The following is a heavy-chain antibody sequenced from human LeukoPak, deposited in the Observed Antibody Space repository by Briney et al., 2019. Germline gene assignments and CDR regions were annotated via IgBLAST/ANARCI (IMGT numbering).Heavy chain of an antibody. D-gene: IGHD3-10*01. J-gene: IGHJ4*02. CDR3: ERSFRPFNSDTWFLSFDY. CDR2: ISGDGAPT. V-gene: IGHV3-23*01. Sequence: GGSLRLSCAASGFPFSSYAMTWVRQAPGKGLEWVSSISGDGAPTYHADSVKGRFTISRDNAKNRVYLEISLLGAEDTAVYYCERSFRPFNSDTWFLSFDYWGPGTLVTVSS. CDR1: GFPFSSYA.